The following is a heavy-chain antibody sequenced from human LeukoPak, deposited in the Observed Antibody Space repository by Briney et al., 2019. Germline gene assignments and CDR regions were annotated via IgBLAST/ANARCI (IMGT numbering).Heavy chain of an antibody. CDR3: AKNTYGSGSYYPVDY. D-gene: IGHD3-10*01. CDR2: IRYDGSNK. CDR1: GFSFSNSD. V-gene: IGHV3-30*02. Sequence: GGSLRLSCAASGFSFSNSDMHWVRQAPGKGLEWVAFIRYDGSNKYYADSVKGRFTISRDNSENTLYLHMNSLRAEDTAVYYCAKNTYGSGSYYPVDYWGQGTLVTVSS. J-gene: IGHJ4*02.